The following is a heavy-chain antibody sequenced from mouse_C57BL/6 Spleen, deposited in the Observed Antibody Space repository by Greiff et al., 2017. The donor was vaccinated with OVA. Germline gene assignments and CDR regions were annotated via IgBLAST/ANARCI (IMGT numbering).Heavy chain of an antibody. D-gene: IGHD2-5*01. CDR2: IHPNSCST. CDR1: GYTFTSYW. J-gene: IGHJ4*01. CDR3: ERGDYSTPAIDY. Sequence: QVQLLQPGAELVKPGASVKLSCTASGYTFTSYWMHWVKQRPGQGLEWIGMIHPNSCSTNYNEKFKSKTTLTVDKSTSTAYMQLSSLTSEDSAVYYGERGDYSTPAIDYWGQGTSVTVSS. V-gene: IGHV1-64*01.